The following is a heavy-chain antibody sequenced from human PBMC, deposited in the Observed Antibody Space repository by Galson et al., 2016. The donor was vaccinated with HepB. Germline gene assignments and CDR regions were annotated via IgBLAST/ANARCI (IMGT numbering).Heavy chain of an antibody. D-gene: IGHD6-13*01. Sequence: QSGAEVKKPGESLKISCKGSGYIFTGYWIGWVRHIPGKGPEWMGSIYPGYSDTRYSPSFQGQVTISVDKSITNAYLQWGSLKASDTANYYCARLMDSSSWKSSLDFWGQGTMVTVSS. CDR3: ARLMDSSSWKSSLDF. J-gene: IGHJ3*01. CDR1: GYIFTGYW. CDR2: IYPGYSDT. V-gene: IGHV5-51*01.